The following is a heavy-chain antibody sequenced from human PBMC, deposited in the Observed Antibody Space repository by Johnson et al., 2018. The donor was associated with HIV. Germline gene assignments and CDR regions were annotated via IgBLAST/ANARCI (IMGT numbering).Heavy chain of an antibody. Sequence: QVQLVESGGGVVQPGRSLRLSCAASGFTFSNYAMHWVRQAPGKGLQWVAVISYDGSNKNYADSVKGRFTISRDKSKNTLYLQMNGLKTEDTAMYYCTTMSALWFGDIHVFGDGFDIWGQGTMVTVSS. CDR1: GFTFSNYA. CDR2: ISYDGSNK. V-gene: IGHV3-33*05. CDR3: TTMSALWFGDIHVFGDGFDI. J-gene: IGHJ3*02. D-gene: IGHD3-10*01.